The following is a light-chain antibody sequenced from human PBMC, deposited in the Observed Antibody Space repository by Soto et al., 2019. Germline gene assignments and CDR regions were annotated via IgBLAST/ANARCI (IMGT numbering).Light chain of an antibody. CDR1: QSVSSN. Sequence: EIVMTQSPATLSVSPGERATLSCRASQSVSSNLAWYQQNPGQAPRLLIYGASTRATGIPARFSGSGAGTEFTLTISSLQSEDFAVYYCHQYNNWPPIFTFGPGTKVDIK. CDR2: GAS. V-gene: IGKV3-15*01. J-gene: IGKJ3*01. CDR3: HQYNNWPPIFT.